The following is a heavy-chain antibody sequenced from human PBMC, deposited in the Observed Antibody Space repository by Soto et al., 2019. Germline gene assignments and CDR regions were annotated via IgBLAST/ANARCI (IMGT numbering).Heavy chain of an antibody. CDR1: RFTFSRYA. J-gene: IGHJ5*02. CDR2: IGGSGDST. V-gene: IGHV3-23*01. Sequence: EVQLLESGGGLVQPGGSLRLSCEASRFTFSRYAMSWVRQAPGKGLEWVSAIGGSGDSTFYADSVKGRFTISRDNSKNTQYLQLNTLRAEYTAIYYCAKGMSGSYSYNWFDPWGQGTLVTVSS. CDR3: AKGMSGSYSYNWFDP. D-gene: IGHD1-26*01.